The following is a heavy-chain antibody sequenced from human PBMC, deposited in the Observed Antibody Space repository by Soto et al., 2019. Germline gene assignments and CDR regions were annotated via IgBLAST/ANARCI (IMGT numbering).Heavy chain of an antibody. V-gene: IGHV3-30*18. CDR1: GFTFSSYG. CDR3: AKDPYYYGSGIHDY. D-gene: IGHD3-10*01. CDR2: ISYDGSNK. Sequence: QVQLVESGGGVVQPGRSLRLSCAASGFTFSSYGMHWVRQAPGKGLEWVALISYDGSNKYYADSVKGRFTISRDNSKNTLYLQMNSLRAEDTAVYYCAKDPYYYGSGIHDYWGQGTLVTVSS. J-gene: IGHJ4*02.